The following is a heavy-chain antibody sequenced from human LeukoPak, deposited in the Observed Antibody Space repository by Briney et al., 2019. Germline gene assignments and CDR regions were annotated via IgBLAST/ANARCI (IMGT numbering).Heavy chain of an antibody. Sequence: SETLSLTCAVYGGSFSHYYWSWIRQPPGKGLEWIGEINHTGSTKYNPSLNSRVTVSVDMSKNQFSLKLNSVTAADTAVYYCARQPYGYGSGSYYRLGYFDFWGRGTLVTVSS. D-gene: IGHD3-10*01. CDR3: ARQPYGYGSGSYYRLGYFDF. CDR2: INHTGST. CDR1: GGSFSHYY. V-gene: IGHV4-34*01. J-gene: IGHJ4*02.